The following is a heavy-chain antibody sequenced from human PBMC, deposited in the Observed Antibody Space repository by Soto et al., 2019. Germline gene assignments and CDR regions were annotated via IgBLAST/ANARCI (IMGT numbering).Heavy chain of an antibody. V-gene: IGHV4-61*01. CDR2: IYHSGTT. CDR1: GGSVSSGNYY. Sequence: QLLESGPGLVRPSETLSLTCTVSGGSVSSGNYYWSWIRQPPGKGLEWIAYIYHSGTTNYNPSLKSRVTISIDTSKSQFSLKLTSVAAADTAVYYCARSHGLPNYFDSWGQGTLVTVSS. CDR3: ARSHGLPNYFDS. J-gene: IGHJ4*02.